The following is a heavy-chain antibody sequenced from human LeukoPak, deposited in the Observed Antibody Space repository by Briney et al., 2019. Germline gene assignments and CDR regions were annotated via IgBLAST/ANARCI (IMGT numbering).Heavy chain of an antibody. CDR1: GFTFSGSA. V-gene: IGHV3-23*01. D-gene: IGHD3-22*01. J-gene: IGHJ4*02. Sequence: GGSLRLSCAASGFTFSGSAMHWVRQASGKGLEWVSAISGSGGSTYYADSVKGRFTISRDNSKNTLYLQMNSLRAEDTAVYYCAKVSWGSSGYFDYWGQGTLVTVSS. CDR2: ISGSGGST. CDR3: AKVSWGSSGYFDY.